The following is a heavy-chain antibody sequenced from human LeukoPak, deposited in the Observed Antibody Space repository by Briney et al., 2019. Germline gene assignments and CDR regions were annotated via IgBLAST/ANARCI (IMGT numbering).Heavy chain of an antibody. CDR2: IYTSGST. CDR3: ARDLTPTGAGGYFDP. J-gene: IGHJ5*02. Sequence: ASETLSLTCTVSGGSISSASYYWSWIRQPAGKGLEWIGRIYTSGSTNYNPSLKSRVTISVDTSNNQFSLKLSSVTAADTAVYYCARDLTPTGAGGYFDPWGQGTLVTVSS. CDR1: GGSISSASYY. V-gene: IGHV4-61*02. D-gene: IGHD4-11*01.